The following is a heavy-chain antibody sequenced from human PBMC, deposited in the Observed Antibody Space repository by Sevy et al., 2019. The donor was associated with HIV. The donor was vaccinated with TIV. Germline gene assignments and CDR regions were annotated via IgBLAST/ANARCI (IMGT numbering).Heavy chain of an antibody. Sequence: GESLKIPCAASGLTFSSHAMHWVRQAPGKGLEWVAVISSAGSNKYYADSVKGRFTISRDNPKNTLYLQMNSLRPEDTAVYYCTRDAGYSIAWSPSDYWGQGTLVTVSS. D-gene: IGHD6-19*01. CDR2: ISSAGSNK. J-gene: IGHJ4*02. CDR3: TRDAGYSIAWSPSDY. V-gene: IGHV3-30-3*01. CDR1: GLTFSSHA.